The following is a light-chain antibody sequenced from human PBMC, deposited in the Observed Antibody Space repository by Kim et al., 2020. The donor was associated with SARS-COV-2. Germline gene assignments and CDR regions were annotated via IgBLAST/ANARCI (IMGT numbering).Light chain of an antibody. Sequence: GQSITISCTGTSSDVGYYDYVSWYQQHPGKVPKLIISDVSNRPSGVSSRFSGSKSGNTAYLTTSGLQDEDEADYYCCSHARGSAYVFGTGTKVTVL. CDR3: CSHARGSAYV. J-gene: IGLJ1*01. V-gene: IGLV2-14*03. CDR2: DVS. CDR1: SSDVGYYDY.